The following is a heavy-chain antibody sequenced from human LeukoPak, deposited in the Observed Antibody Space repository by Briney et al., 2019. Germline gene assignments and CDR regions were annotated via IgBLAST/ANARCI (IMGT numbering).Heavy chain of an antibody. CDR2: INPSGGST. CDR1: GYTFTSYY. V-gene: IGHV1-46*01. J-gene: IGHJ4*02. D-gene: IGHD3-10*01. CDR3: ATPWYYGSGSQYYFDY. Sequence: ASVKVPCKASGYTFTSYYMHWVRQAPGQGLEWMGIINPSGGSTSYAQKFQGRVTMTEDTSTDTAYMELSSLRSDDTAVYYCATPWYYGSGSQYYFDYWGQGTLVTVPS.